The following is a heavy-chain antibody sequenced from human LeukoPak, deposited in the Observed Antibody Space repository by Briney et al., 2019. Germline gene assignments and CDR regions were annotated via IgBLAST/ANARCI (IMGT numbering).Heavy chain of an antibody. CDR1: GGSISSYY. V-gene: IGHV4-59*01. CDR3: ARHDDFWALFDP. D-gene: IGHD3-3*01. CDR2: IYYSGST. J-gene: IGHJ5*02. Sequence: SSETLSLICTVSGGSISSYYWSWIRQPPGKGLEWIGYIYYSGSTNYNPSLKSRVTISVDTSKNQFSLKLSSVAAADTAVYYCARHDDFWALFDPWGQGTLVTVSS.